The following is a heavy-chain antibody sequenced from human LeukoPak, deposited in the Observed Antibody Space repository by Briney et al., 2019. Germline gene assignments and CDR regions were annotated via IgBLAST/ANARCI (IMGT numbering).Heavy chain of an antibody. D-gene: IGHD3-10*01. CDR3: AKLLRGTVVPYYDY. CDR1: GITFITSA. Sequence: GGSVRLSCAASGITFITSAMSGVRQAPGKGLEWVAAISGSGGSTYYADSGKGRFTISRDNSTNTLHLQMNSLRVEDTAVYYCAKLLRGTVVPYYDYWGQGTLVTVSS. CDR2: ISGSGGST. V-gene: IGHV3-23*01. J-gene: IGHJ4*02.